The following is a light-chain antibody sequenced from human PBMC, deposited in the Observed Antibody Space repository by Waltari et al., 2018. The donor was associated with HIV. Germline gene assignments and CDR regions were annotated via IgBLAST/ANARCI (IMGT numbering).Light chain of an antibody. CDR2: SDI. CDR1: RSNIGPGYL. CDR3: QSYDSSLRASV. Sequence: QSALTQPPSVSGAPRQRVTISCTGNRSNIGPGYLAPWYQHLPGTAPKLLVYSDINRPSGVPDRFSGSKSGTSASLVITGLQAEDEADYYCQSYDSSLRASVFGGGTKLTVL. J-gene: IGLJ2*01. V-gene: IGLV1-40*01.